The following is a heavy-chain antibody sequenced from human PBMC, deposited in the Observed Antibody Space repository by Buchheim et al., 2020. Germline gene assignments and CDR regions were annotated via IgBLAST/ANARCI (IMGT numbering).Heavy chain of an antibody. V-gene: IGHV3-7*01. CDR1: GFTFSSYW. CDR2: IKQDGSEK. J-gene: IGHJ4*02. CDR3: ARDRRSYDYVWGSYRYTGYYFDY. Sequence: EVQLVESGGGLVQPGGSLRLSCAASGFTFSSYWMSWVRQAPGKGLEWVANIKQDGSEKYYVDSVKGRFTISRDNAKNSLYLQMNSLRAEDTAVYYCARDRRSYDYVWGSYRYTGYYFDYWGQGTL. D-gene: IGHD3-16*02.